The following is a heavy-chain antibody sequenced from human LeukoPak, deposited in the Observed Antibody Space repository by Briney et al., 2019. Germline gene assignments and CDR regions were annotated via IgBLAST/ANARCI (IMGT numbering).Heavy chain of an antibody. J-gene: IGHJ4*02. CDR1: GFSFSDYG. V-gene: IGHV3-30*02. D-gene: IGHD3/OR15-3a*01. CDR2: IRYDGSNE. Sequence: PGGSLRLSCAASGFSFSDYGMHWVRQAPGKGLEWVAFIRYDGSNEYYADSVKGRFTISRDNSKKRLYLQMNSLRIEDTAVYFCAKSIIARTGIFDYWGQGTLVTVSS. CDR3: AKSIIARTGIFDY.